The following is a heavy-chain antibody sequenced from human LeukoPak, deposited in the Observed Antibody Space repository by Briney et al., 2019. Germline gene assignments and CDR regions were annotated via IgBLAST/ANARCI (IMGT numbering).Heavy chain of an antibody. V-gene: IGHV1-69*13. CDR1: GGTFSSYA. Sequence: SVKVSCKASGGTFSSYAISWVRQAPGQGLEWMGGIIPIFGTANYAQKFQGRVTITADESTSTAYMELSSLRSEDTAVYYCARGFAGYDILTGYTFDPWGQGTLVTVSS. CDR2: IIPIFGTA. J-gene: IGHJ5*02. D-gene: IGHD3-9*01. CDR3: ARGFAGYDILTGYTFDP.